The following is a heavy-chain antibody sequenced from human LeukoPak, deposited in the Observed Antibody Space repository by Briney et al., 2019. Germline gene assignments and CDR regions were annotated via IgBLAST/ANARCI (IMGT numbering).Heavy chain of an antibody. CDR3: ARDFDYRGAAFDI. J-gene: IGHJ3*02. D-gene: IGHD3-10*01. Sequence: PSQTLSLTCTVSGGSISSGSYYWSWIRQPAGKGLEWIGRIYTSGSTNYNPSLKSRVTISVDTSKNQFSLKLSSVTAADTAVYYCARDFDYRGAAFDIWGQGTMVTVSS. CDR2: IYTSGST. V-gene: IGHV4-61*02. CDR1: GGSISSGSYY.